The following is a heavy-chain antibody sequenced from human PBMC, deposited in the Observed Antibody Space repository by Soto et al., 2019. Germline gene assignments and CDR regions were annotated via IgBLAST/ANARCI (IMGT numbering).Heavy chain of an antibody. Sequence: SETLSLTCAVYGGSFSGYYWSWIRQPPGKGLEWIGEINHSGSTNYNPSLKSRVTISVDTSKNQFSLKLSSVTAADTAVYYCARGLAAAGFYYYYGMDVWGQGTTVTVSS. CDR2: INHSGST. CDR1: GGSFSGYY. V-gene: IGHV4-34*01. CDR3: ARGLAAAGFYYYYGMDV. D-gene: IGHD6-13*01. J-gene: IGHJ6*02.